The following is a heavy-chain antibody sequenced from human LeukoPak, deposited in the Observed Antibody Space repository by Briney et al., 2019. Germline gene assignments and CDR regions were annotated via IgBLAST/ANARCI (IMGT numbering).Heavy chain of an antibody. Sequence: GGSLRLSCAASGFTFSSYSMNWVRQAPGKGLEWVSSISSSSSYIYYADSLKGRFTISRDNAKNSLYLQMNSLRAEDTAVYYCARSPRPVDTAMVTPVDYRGQGTLVTVSS. D-gene: IGHD5-18*01. V-gene: IGHV3-21*01. CDR1: GFTFSSYS. CDR3: ARSPRPVDTAMVTPVDY. J-gene: IGHJ4*02. CDR2: ISSSSSYI.